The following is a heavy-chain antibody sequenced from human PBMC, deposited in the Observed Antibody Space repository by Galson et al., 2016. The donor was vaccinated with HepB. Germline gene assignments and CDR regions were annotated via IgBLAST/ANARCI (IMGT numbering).Heavy chain of an antibody. CDR1: GYTFTGYY. J-gene: IGHJ3*02. CDR3: VRYNWVMGPGTFDI. D-gene: IGHD1-20*01. Sequence: SVKVSCKASGYTFTGYYLHWVRQAPGQGLEWMGWINSNNGGTKYAPKFQGRVTMTRDTSITTVYMELSSLISDDTAVYFCVRYNWVMGPGTFDIWGQGTKVAVSS. CDR2: INSNNGGT. V-gene: IGHV1-2*02.